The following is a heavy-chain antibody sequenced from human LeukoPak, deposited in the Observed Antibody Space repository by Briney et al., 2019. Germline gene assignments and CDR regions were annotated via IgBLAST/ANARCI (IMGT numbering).Heavy chain of an antibody. CDR3: ARQNFVVVPAAVSYVGYMDV. V-gene: IGHV1-2*02. Sequence: ASVKVSCKASGYTFTGYYMHWVRQAPGQGLEWMGWINPNSGGTNYAQKFQGRVTMTRDTSISTAYMELSRLRSDDTAVYYCARQNFVVVPAAVSYVGYMDVWGKGTTVTISS. J-gene: IGHJ6*03. D-gene: IGHD2-2*01. CDR1: GYTFTGYY. CDR2: INPNSGGT.